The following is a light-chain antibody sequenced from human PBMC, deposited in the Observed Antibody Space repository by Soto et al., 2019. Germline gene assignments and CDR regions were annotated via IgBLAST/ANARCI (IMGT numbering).Light chain of an antibody. CDR3: QQYYSYPRT. Sequence: IHMTHSPSTLSASVLYRVTITFLASQSISSWLAWYQQKPGKAPKLLIYKASSLESGVPSRFSGSGSGTDFTLTISCLQSEDFATYYCQQYYSYPRTFGQGTKVDIK. J-gene: IGKJ1*01. CDR1: QSISSW. V-gene: IGKV1-5*03. CDR2: KAS.